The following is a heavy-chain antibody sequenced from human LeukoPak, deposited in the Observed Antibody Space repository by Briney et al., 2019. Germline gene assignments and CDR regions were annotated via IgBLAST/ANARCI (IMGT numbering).Heavy chain of an antibody. CDR2: ISGSGGST. CDR3: AKRGYDILTGYYPFDY. V-gene: IGHV3-23*01. CDR1: GFTFSSYA. D-gene: IGHD3-9*01. J-gene: IGHJ4*02. Sequence: GGSLRLSCAASGFTFSSYAMSWVRQAPGKGLEWVSAISGSGGSTYYADSVKGRFTISRDNSKNTPYQQMNSLRAEDTAVYYCAKRGYDILTGYYPFDYWGQGTLVTVSS.